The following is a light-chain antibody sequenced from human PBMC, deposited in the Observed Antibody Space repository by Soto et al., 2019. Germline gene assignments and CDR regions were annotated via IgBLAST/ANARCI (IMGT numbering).Light chain of an antibody. V-gene: IGLV4-60*03. CDR3: ETWDSNTVV. CDR1: SGHSSYI. CDR2: LEGSGSY. J-gene: IGLJ2*01. Sequence: PVLTQSSSASASLGSSVKLTCTLSSGHSSYIIAWPQQQPGKAPRYLMKLEGSGSYNKGSGVPDRFSGSSSGADRYLTISNLQSEDEADYYCETWDSNTVVFGGGTKVTVL.